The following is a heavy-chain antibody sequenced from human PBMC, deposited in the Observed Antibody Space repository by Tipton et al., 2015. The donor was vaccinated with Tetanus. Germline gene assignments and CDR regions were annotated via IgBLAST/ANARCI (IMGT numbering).Heavy chain of an antibody. D-gene: IGHD3-10*01. CDR3: ARHNPSGLWFGELDSSFDY. CDR2: IYYSGST. J-gene: IGHJ4*02. CDR1: GGSISSFNYY. V-gene: IGHV4-39*01. Sequence: TLSLTCTVSGGSISSFNYYWGWVRQPPGKGLEWIGSIYYSGSTYYNPSLKSRVTISVDTSKNQFSLKLSSVTAADTAVYYCARHNPSGLWFGELDSSFDYWGQGTLVTVSS.